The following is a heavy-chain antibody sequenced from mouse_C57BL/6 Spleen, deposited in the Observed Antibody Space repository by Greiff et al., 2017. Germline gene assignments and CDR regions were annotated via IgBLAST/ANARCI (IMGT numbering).Heavy chain of an antibody. V-gene: IGHV1-53*01. Sequence: QVQLQQPGTELVKPGASVKLSCKASGYTFTSYWMHWVKQRPGQGLEWIGNINPSNGGTNYNEKFKSKATLTVDKSSSTAYMQLSSLTSEDSAVYYGARVLLRYWYFDVWGTGTTVTVSS. D-gene: IGHD1-1*01. CDR3: ARVLLRYWYFDV. CDR2: INPSNGGT. J-gene: IGHJ1*03. CDR1: GYTFTSYW.